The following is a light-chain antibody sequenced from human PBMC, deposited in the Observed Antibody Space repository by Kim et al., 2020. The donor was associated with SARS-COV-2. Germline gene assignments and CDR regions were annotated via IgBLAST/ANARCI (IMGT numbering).Light chain of an antibody. CDR3: QSYDSSLSEV. CDR2: GNS. J-gene: IGLJ1*01. V-gene: IGLV1-40*01. Sequence: QSVLTQPPSGSGAPGQRVTISCTGSSSNIGAGYDVHWYQQLPGTAPKLFIYGNSNRPSGVPDRFSGSKSGTSASLAITGLQAEDEADYYCQSYDSSLSEVFGTGTKVTVL. CDR1: SSNIGAGYD.